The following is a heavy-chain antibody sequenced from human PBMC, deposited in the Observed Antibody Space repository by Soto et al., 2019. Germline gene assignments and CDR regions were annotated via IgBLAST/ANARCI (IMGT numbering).Heavy chain of an antibody. J-gene: IGHJ4*02. CDR1: GYTFTTFA. CDR3: ARSIVVVTALDY. D-gene: IGHD2-21*02. V-gene: IGHV1-18*01. CDR2: VSAYNGIT. Sequence: ASVKVSCKTSGYTFTTFAISWVRQAPGQGLEWLGWVSAYNGITNYAQKFQGRVSMTTDTSTSTAYMELRSLRSDDTAVYYCARSIVVVTALDYWGQGTLITVSS.